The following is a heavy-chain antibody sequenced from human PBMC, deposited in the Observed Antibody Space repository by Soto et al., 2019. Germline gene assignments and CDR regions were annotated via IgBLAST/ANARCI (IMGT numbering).Heavy chain of an antibody. V-gene: IGHV3-30*18. CDR3: AKDRPSGFDY. J-gene: IGHJ4*02. Sequence: PGGSLRLSCAASGFTFSSYGVHWVRQAPGKGLEWVAVISYDGSNKYYADSVKGRFTISRDNSKNTLYLQMNSLRAEDTAVYYCAKDRPSGFDYWGQGXLVTVSS. CDR2: ISYDGSNK. CDR1: GFTFSSYG.